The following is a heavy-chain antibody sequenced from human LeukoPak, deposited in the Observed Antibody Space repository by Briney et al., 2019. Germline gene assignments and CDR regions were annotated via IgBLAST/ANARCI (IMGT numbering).Heavy chain of an antibody. CDR3: ARRYFSGGTRYGFY. D-gene: IGHD2-15*01. J-gene: IGHJ4*02. Sequence: SETLSLTCTVCGGFISSNYWSWIRQPPGKGLEWIGYIYYSGSTNYNPSLESRVTISVDTSKNQFSLKLHSVTAAAKAVYYCARRYFSGGTRYGFYWGQGTLVTVSS. V-gene: IGHV4-59*08. CDR1: GGFISSNY. CDR2: IYYSGST.